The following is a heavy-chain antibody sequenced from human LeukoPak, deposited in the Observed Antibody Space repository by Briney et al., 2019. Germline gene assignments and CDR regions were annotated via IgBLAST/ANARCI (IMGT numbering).Heavy chain of an antibody. CDR1: GGSFSGYY. D-gene: IGHD6-19*01. V-gene: IGHV4-34*01. CDR3: ARGRYSSDVDY. CDR2: INHSGST. Sequence: PSETLSLTCAVYGGSFSGYYWSWIRQPPGKGLEWIGEINHSGSTNYNPSLKSRVTISVDTSKNQFSLKLSSVTAADTAVYYCARGRYSSDVDYWGQGTLVTVSS. J-gene: IGHJ4*02.